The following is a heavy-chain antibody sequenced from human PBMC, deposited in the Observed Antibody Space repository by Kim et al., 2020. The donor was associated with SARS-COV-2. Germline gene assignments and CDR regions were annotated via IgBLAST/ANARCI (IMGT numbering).Heavy chain of an antibody. CDR3: AKDDLSYYDFWSGYFGY. V-gene: IGHV3-23*01. CDR2: ISGSGGST. J-gene: IGHJ4*02. CDR1: GFTFSSYA. D-gene: IGHD3-3*01. Sequence: GGSLRLSCAASGFTFSSYAMSWVRQAPGKGLEWVSAISGSGGSTYYADSVKGRFTISRDNSKNTLYLQMNSLRAEDTAVYYCAKDDLSYYDFWSGYFGYWGQGTLVTVSS.